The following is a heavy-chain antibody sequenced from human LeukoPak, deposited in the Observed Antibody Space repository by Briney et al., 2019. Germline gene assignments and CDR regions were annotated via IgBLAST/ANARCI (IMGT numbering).Heavy chain of an antibody. CDR3: ARAFGYSYGRDANYYYYMDV. D-gene: IGHD5-18*01. V-gene: IGHV1-2*02. CDR2: INPNSGDT. CDR1: GYSFTGYY. J-gene: IGHJ6*03. Sequence: GASVKVSCKASGYSFTGYYMHWVRQAPGQGLEWMGWINPNSGDTKYAQKFQGRVTMTRDTSISTAYMELTRLRSDDTAVYYCARAFGYSYGRDANYYYYMDVWGKGTTVTVSS.